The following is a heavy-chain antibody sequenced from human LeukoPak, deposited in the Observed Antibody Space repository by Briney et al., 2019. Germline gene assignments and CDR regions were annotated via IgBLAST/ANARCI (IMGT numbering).Heavy chain of an antibody. Sequence: GGSLRLSCAASGFTFSRHWMSWVRQAPGKGLEWVANMKQDGSEQYYVDSMKGRFTISRDNAKNSLYLQINSLRAEDTAVYYCARDRHYDFWSGYYTPFNSWGQGTLVTVSS. CDR3: ARDRHYDFWSGYYTPFNS. CDR1: GFTFSRHW. V-gene: IGHV3-7*03. J-gene: IGHJ4*02. CDR2: MKQDGSEQ. D-gene: IGHD3-3*01.